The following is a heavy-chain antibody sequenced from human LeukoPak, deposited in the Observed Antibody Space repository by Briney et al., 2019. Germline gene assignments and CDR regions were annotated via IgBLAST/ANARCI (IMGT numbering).Heavy chain of an antibody. V-gene: IGHV3-48*03. D-gene: IGHD3-10*01. J-gene: IGHJ6*02. Sequence: GGSLRLSCAASGFTFSSYEMNWVRQAPGKGLEWVAYITSSGRIIYYADSVKGRFTISRDNAKNSLYLQMNSLRAEDTAVYYCASTGGYGSGTYDYYYFGMDVWGQGATVTVSS. CDR2: ITSSGRII. CDR1: GFTFSSYE. CDR3: ASTGGYGSGTYDYYYFGMDV.